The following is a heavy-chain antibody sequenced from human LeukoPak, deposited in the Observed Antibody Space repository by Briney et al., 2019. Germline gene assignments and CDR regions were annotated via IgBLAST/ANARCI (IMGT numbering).Heavy chain of an antibody. Sequence: GGSLRLSCAASGFTFSSYAMHWVRQAPGKGLEWVAVISYDGSNKYYADSVKGRFTISRDNSKNTLYLQMNSLRAEDTAVYYCVKDGGGSRDWGQGTLVTVSS. V-gene: IGHV3-30-3*01. CDR3: VKDGGGSRD. CDR1: GFTFSSYA. CDR2: ISYDGSNK. D-gene: IGHD2-15*01. J-gene: IGHJ4*02.